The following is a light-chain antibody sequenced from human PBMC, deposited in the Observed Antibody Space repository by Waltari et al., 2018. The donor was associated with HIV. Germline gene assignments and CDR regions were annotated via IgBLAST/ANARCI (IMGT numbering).Light chain of an antibody. V-gene: IGLV1-44*01. CDR1: SSTIGSTT. J-gene: IGLJ1*01. CDR2: SNN. CDR3: AAWDDSLKGGA. Sequence: QSVLTQPPSASGTPGQRVPISCPASSSTIGSTTVHWYRQLPGTAPKLLLYSNNQRPSGVPDRFSGSTAGTSASLVISGLQSEDEADYYCAAWDDSLKGGAFGTGTKVTVL.